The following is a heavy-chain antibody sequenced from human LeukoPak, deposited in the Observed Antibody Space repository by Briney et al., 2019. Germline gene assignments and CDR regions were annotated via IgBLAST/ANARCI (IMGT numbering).Heavy chain of an antibody. CDR1: GYTFTSYC. J-gene: IGHJ5*02. V-gene: IGHV1-18*01. D-gene: IGHD4-4*01. Sequence: GASVKVSCKASGYTFTSYCISWVRQAPGQGLEWMGWISAYNGNTNYAQKLQGRVTMTTDTSTSTAYMELRSLRSDDTAVYYCARETTVPRRPTRYNWFDPWGQGTLVTVSS. CDR3: ARETTVPRRPTRYNWFDP. CDR2: ISAYNGNT.